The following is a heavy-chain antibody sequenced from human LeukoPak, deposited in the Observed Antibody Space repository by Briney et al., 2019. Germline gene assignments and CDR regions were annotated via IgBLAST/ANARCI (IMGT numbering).Heavy chain of an antibody. V-gene: IGHV1-2*02. D-gene: IGHD6-6*01. J-gene: IGHJ5*02. Sequence: GASVKVSRKARGYTFTGYYMHWGRQAPGQGLGWVGWVNPNSGGTNYAQKFQGRVTMTRDTSISTAYMELSRLRSDDTAVYYCARDLQDSSSSNWFDPWGQGTLVTVSS. CDR1: GYTFTGYY. CDR3: ARDLQDSSSSNWFDP. CDR2: VNPNSGGT.